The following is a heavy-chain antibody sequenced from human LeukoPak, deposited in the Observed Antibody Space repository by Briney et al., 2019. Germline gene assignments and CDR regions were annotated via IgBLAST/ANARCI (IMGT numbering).Heavy chain of an antibody. CDR3: ARSDFIVVVRAAMYY. CDR2: ISGSGGST. CDR1: GFTFSSYA. J-gene: IGHJ4*02. D-gene: IGHD2-2*01. V-gene: IGHV3-23*01. Sequence: GGSLRLSCAASGFTFSSYAMSWVRQAPGKGLEWVSAISGSGGSTYYADSVKGRFTISRDNSKNTLYLQMNSLRAEDTAVYYCARSDFIVVVRAAMYYWGQGTLVTVSS.